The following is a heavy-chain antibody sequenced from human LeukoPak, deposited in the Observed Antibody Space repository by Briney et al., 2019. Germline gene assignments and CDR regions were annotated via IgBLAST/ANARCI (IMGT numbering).Heavy chain of an antibody. V-gene: IGHV4-59*01. J-gene: IGHJ6*02. CDR2: IYYSGST. CDR1: GGSISSYY. CDR3: ATGSPKHYYDSSGYFGFNYYYGMDV. Sequence: SETLSLTCTVSGGSISSYYWSWIRQPPGKGLEWIGYIYYSGSTNYNPPLKSRVTISVDTSKNQFSLKLSSVTAADTAVYYCATGSPKHYYDSSGYFGFNYYYGMDVWGQGTTVTVPS. D-gene: IGHD3-22*01.